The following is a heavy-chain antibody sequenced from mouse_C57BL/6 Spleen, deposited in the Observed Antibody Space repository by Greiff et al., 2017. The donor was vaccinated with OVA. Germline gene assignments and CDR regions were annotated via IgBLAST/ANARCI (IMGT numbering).Heavy chain of an antibody. CDR1: GYAFSSSW. D-gene: IGHD2-4*01. Sequence: QVQLKESGPELVKPGASVKISCKASGYAFSSSWMNWVKQRPGKGLEWIGRIYPGDGDTNYNGKFKGKATLTADKSSSTAYMQLSSLTSEDSAVYFCARSDYDNYFDYWGQGTTLTVSS. CDR2: IYPGDGDT. J-gene: IGHJ2*01. V-gene: IGHV1-82*01. CDR3: ARSDYDNYFDY.